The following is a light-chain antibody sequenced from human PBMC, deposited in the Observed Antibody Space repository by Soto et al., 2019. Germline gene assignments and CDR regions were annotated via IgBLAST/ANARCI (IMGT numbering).Light chain of an antibody. J-gene: IGKJ1*01. CDR1: QSVSNW. CDR3: QQYNSYST. V-gene: IGKV1-5*01. Sequence: DIQMTQSPATLSASIGDSVTITCRASQSVSNWLAWYQQEPGKAPKLLIYDASSLQSGVPSRFSGSGSGTEFTLTINSLQPGDFATYYCQQYNSYSTFGQGTKVEIK. CDR2: DAS.